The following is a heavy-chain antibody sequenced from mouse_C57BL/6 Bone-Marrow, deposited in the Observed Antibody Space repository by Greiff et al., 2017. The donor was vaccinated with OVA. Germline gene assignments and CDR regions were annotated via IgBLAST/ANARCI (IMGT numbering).Heavy chain of an antibody. D-gene: IGHD1-1*01. V-gene: IGHV5-2*01. Sequence: EVHLVESGGGLVQPGESLKLSCESNEYEFPSHDMSWVRKTPEKRLELVAAINSDGGSTYYPDTMERRFIISRDNTTKTLYLQMSRLRSEDTALYYWARLRYYGSSPAMDYWGQGTSVTVSS. J-gene: IGHJ4*01. CDR1: EYEFPSHD. CDR2: INSDGGST. CDR3: ARLRYYGSSPAMDY.